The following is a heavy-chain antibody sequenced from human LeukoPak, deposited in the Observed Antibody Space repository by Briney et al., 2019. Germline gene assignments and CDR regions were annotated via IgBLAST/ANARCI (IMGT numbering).Heavy chain of an antibody. CDR2: IYHSGST. V-gene: IGHV4-38-2*02. D-gene: IGHD3-10*01. J-gene: IGHJ6*04. CDR1: GYSISSGYY. Sequence: SETLSLTCAVSGYSISSGYYWGWIRQPPGKGLGWIGSIYHSGSTYYNPSLKSRVTISVDTSKNQFSLKLSSVTAADTAVYYCAREDMVRGVIIYYYGMDVWGKGTTVTVSS. CDR3: AREDMVRGVIIYYYGMDV.